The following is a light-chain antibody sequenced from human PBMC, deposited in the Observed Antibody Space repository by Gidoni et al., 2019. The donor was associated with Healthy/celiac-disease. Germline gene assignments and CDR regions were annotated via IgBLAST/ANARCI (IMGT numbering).Light chain of an antibody. CDR2: DHN. Sequence: QSVLTQPPSVSAAPGQKVTISCSGTSSNIGNNYVSWYQQLQGTAPQLLIYDHNKRPAGIPDRFSGSKSGTSATLGITGLQTGDEADYYCGTWDSSLSAWVFGGGTKLTVL. CDR1: SSNIGNNY. CDR3: GTWDSSLSAWV. J-gene: IGLJ3*02. V-gene: IGLV1-51*01.